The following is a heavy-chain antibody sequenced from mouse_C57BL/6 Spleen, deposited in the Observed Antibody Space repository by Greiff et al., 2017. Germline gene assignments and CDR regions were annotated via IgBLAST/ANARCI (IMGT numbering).Heavy chain of an antibody. V-gene: IGHV1-50*01. J-gene: IGHJ2*01. D-gene: IGHD4-1*01. Sequence: QVQLQQPGAELVKPGASVKLSCKASGYTFTSYWMQWVKQRPGQGLEWIGEIYPSDSYTNYNQKFKGKATLTVDTSSRTAYMQLSSLTSEDSAVYYCARSLDWDYYFDYWCQGTTLTVSS. CDR2: IYPSDSYT. CDR1: GYTFTSYW. CDR3: ARSLDWDYYFDY.